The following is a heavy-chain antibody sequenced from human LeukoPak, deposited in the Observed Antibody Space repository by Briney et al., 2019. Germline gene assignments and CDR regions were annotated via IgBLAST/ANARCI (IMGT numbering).Heavy chain of an antibody. V-gene: IGHV3-23*01. D-gene: IGHD3-10*01. CDR1: GFTFGSFT. Sequence: GGSLRLSCAASGFTFGSFTMSWVRQAPGRSLEWVSAIRGTDTNTYYADSMRGRFTISRDNSNNTLFLQMNGLRAEDTAVYYCAKAGFYYGSGNRSPLGIGYFTMDVWGQGTTVTVSS. J-gene: IGHJ6*02. CDR3: AKAGFYYGSGNRSPLGIGYFTMDV. CDR2: IRGTDTNT.